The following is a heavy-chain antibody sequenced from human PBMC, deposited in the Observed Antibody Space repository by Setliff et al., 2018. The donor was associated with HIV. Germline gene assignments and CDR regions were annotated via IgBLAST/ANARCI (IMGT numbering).Heavy chain of an antibody. CDR1: GFTFSTYA. Sequence: LRLSCAASGFTFSTYAMSWVRQAPGKGLEWVSVISGSGGSTFYADSVKGRFTISRDNSKNTLYLQMNGLRVEDTAVYYCAKDGISGGAYPPYYFDYWGHGTLVTVSS. CDR2: ISGSGGST. J-gene: IGHJ4*01. D-gene: IGHD2-15*01. V-gene: IGHV3-23*01. CDR3: AKDGISGGAYPPYYFDY.